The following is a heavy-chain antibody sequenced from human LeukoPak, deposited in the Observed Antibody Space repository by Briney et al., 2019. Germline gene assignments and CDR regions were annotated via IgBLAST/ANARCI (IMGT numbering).Heavy chain of an antibody. J-gene: IGHJ4*02. CDR1: GFTFSNAW. CDR2: IKSKTDGGTT. Sequence: GGSLRLSCAASGFTFSNAWMSWVRQAPGKGLEWVGRIKSKTDGGTTDYAAPVKGRFTISRDDSKNTLYLQMNSLKTEGTAVYYCTLLKIVVVPAAIYSSSLPSYWGQRTLVTVSS. D-gene: IGHD2-2*01. CDR3: TLLKIVVVPAAIYSSSLPSY. V-gene: IGHV3-15*01.